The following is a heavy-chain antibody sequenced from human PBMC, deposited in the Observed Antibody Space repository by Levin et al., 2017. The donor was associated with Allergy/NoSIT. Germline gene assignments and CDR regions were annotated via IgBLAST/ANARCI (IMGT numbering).Heavy chain of an antibody. D-gene: IGHD3-9*01. J-gene: IGHJ4*02. CDR2: ISGYNGNT. V-gene: IGHV1-18*01. CDR3: ARDRITILGGDY. Sequence: WASVKVSCKASGYTFTNYGISWVRQAPGQGLEWMGWISGYNGNTHYAQKVQGRVTMTMDTSTTTAYMELGSLTSDDTAVYYCARDRITILGGDYWGQGTLVTVSS. CDR1: GYTFTNYG.